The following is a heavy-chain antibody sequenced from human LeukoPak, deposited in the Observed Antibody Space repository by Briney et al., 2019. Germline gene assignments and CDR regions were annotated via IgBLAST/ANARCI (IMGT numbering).Heavy chain of an antibody. V-gene: IGHV1-8*01. Sequence: ASVKVSCKASGYTFTSYDINWVRQATGQGLEWMGWMNPSSGNTGYAQKFQGRVTITADKSTSTAYMELRSLRSDDTAVYYCARAGSSTIFYYYYYYMDVWGKGTTVTVSS. CDR1: GYTFTSYD. J-gene: IGHJ6*03. CDR2: MNPSSGNT. CDR3: ARAGSSTIFYYYYYYMDV. D-gene: IGHD2-2*01.